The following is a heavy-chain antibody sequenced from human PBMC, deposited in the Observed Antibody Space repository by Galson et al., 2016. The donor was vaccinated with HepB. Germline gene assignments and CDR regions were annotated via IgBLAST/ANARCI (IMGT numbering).Heavy chain of an antibody. CDR1: GFTFSNHD. CDR3: VKDPNWEAGC. V-gene: IGHV3-23*01. Sequence: SLRLSCAASGFTFSNHDMNWVRQAPGKGLEYISNINYRGESTSYADSVKGRLTISRDNSRNTLYLQMDNLRAEDTAIYYCVKDPNWEAGCWGRGTPVTVSS. CDR2: INYRGEST. D-gene: IGHD7-27*01. J-gene: IGHJ4*02.